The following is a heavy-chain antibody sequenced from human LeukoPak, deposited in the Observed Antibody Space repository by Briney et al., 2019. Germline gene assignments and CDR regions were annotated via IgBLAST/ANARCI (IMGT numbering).Heavy chain of an antibody. D-gene: IGHD2-15*01. CDR2: IIPIFGTA. Sequence: GASVKVSCKASGGTFSSYAISWVRQAPGQGLEWMGGIIPIFGTANYAQKFQGRVTITADESTSTAYMELSSLRSEDTAVYYCARTWVAAPPSNHRHTKSFDYWGQGTLVTVSS. CDR1: GGTFSSYA. V-gene: IGHV1-69*13. J-gene: IGHJ4*02. CDR3: ARTWVAAPPSNHRHTKSFDY.